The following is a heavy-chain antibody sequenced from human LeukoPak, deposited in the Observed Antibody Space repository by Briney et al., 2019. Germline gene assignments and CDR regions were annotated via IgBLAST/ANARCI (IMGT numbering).Heavy chain of an antibody. CDR2: IWFDGNNK. CDR3: VKDLGHSSGWYPLGY. CDR1: GFTFKSYG. D-gene: IGHD6-19*01. V-gene: IGHV3-33*06. Sequence: PGGSLRLSCAASGFTFKSYGMHWVRQAPGKGLEWVAVIWFDGNNKYYVDPVKGRFTISRDNSRNTLYLQMNSLRAEDTAVYYCVKDLGHSSGWYPLGYWGQGTLVTVSS. J-gene: IGHJ4*02.